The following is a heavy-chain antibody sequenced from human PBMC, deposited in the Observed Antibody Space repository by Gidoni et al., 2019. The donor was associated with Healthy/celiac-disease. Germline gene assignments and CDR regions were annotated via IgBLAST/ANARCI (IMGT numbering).Heavy chain of an antibody. V-gene: IGHV4-31*03. J-gene: IGHJ4*02. CDR2: IYYSGST. Sequence: QVQLQESGPGLVMPSQTLSLTCTLSGGSISSGVYYWSWIRQHPGKGLEWIGYIYYSGSTYYNPSLKSRVTISVDTSKNQFYLKLSSVTAADTAVYYGAREGLRIAAAGRGYYFDYWGQGTLVTVSS. CDR3: AREGLRIAAAGRGYYFDY. CDR1: GGSISSGVYY. D-gene: IGHD6-13*01.